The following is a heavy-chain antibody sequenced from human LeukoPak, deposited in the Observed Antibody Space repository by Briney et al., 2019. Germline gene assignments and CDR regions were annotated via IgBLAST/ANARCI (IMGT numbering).Heavy chain of an antibody. CDR3: ARTSKVGWNYGNFDY. V-gene: IGHV3-21*01. CDR2: ISSSSSYI. D-gene: IGHD1-7*01. Sequence: PGGSLRLSCAASGFTFSSYSMNWVRQAPGKGLEWVSSISSSSSYIYYADSVKGRFTISRDNARNSLYLQMNSLRAEDTAVYYCARTSKVGWNYGNFDYWGQGTLVTVSS. CDR1: GFTFSSYS. J-gene: IGHJ4*02.